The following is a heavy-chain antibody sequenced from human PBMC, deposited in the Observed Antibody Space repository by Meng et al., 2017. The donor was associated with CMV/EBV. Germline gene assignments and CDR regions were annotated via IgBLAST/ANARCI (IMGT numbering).Heavy chain of an antibody. D-gene: IGHD4-17*01. CDR1: GGSISSSSYY. CDR2: IYYSGST. CDR3: ARDYGDLRQDY. V-gene: IGHV4-39*07. Sequence: LQLQEAGPVLVKPSVTLSRTGTVSGGSISSSSYYWGWIRQPPGKGLEWIGSIYYSGSTYYNPSLKSRVTISVDTSKNQFSLKLSSVTAADTAVYYCARDYGDLRQDYWGQGTLVTVSS. J-gene: IGHJ4*02.